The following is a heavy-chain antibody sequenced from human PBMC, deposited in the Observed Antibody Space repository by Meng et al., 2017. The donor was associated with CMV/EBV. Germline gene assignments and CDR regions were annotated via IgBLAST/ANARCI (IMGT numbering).Heavy chain of an antibody. D-gene: IGHD5-24*01. CDR2: IRYDGTNK. CDR1: GFTFSSSN. V-gene: IGHV3-30*02. CDR3: AKDFMEGEMATISGDY. Sequence: GGSLRLSCTASGFTFSSSNMHWVRQAPGKGLEWVAFIRYDGTNKYYTDSVKGRFTISRDNSKNTLYLQMNSLRAEDTAVYYCAKDFMEGEMATISGDYWGQGTLVTVSS. J-gene: IGHJ4*02.